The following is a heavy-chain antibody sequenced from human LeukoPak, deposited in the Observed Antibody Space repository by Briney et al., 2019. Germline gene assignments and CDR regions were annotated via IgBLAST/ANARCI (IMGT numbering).Heavy chain of an antibody. D-gene: IGHD3-22*01. Sequence: SETLSLTCTVSGGSISSYYWSWIRQPPGKGLEWIGYIHYSGSTNYNPSLKSRVTISVDTSKNQFSLKLSSVTAADTAVYYCARVRGDSSGYYDYYYGMDAWGQGTTVTVSS. CDR1: GGSISSYY. J-gene: IGHJ6*02. V-gene: IGHV4-59*01. CDR2: IHYSGST. CDR3: ARVRGDSSGYYDYYYGMDA.